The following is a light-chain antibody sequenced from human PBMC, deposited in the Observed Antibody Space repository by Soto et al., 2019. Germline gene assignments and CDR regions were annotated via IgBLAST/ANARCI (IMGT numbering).Light chain of an antibody. CDR2: GNT. J-gene: IGLJ2*01. V-gene: IGLV1-40*01. CDR1: GSNIGSSFD. CDR3: HSYDTILSGSV. Sequence: QSVLTQPPSVFGTPGQRVTISCTGSGSNIGSSFDVHWYQHLPGTAPKLLIYGNTNRPSGVPDRFSGSKSGNSASLAITGLQAEDEADYYCHSYDTILSGSVFGGGTKVTVL.